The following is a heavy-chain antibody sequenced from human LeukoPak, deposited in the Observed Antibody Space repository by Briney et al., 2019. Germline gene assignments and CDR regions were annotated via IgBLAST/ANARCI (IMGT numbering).Heavy chain of an antibody. Sequence: AGGSLRLSCAASGFTLSDHYMDWVRQAPGKGLEWVGRTRNKVNSYTTEYAASVRGRFTISRDDSKNSLYLQMNSLKTEDTAVYYCAREVYASGYNYYYYYGMDVWGQGTTVTVSS. CDR2: TRNKVNSYTT. CDR1: GFTLSDHY. J-gene: IGHJ6*02. CDR3: AREVYASGYNYYYYYGMDV. D-gene: IGHD2-8*01. V-gene: IGHV3-72*01.